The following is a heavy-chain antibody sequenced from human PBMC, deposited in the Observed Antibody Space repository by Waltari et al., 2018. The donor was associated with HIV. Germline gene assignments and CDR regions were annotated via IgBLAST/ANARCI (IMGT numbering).Heavy chain of an antibody. CDR3: ARHPDIVLMVYARGYYFDY. Sequence: QLQLQESGPGLVKPSETLSLTCTVSGGSISSSSYYWGWIRQPPGKGLEWIGSIYYSGSTYYNPSLKSRVTISVDTSKNQCSLKLSSVTAADTAVYYCARHPDIVLMVYARGYYFDYWGQGTLVTVSS. D-gene: IGHD2-8*01. J-gene: IGHJ4*02. V-gene: IGHV4-39*01. CDR1: GGSISSSSYY. CDR2: IYYSGST.